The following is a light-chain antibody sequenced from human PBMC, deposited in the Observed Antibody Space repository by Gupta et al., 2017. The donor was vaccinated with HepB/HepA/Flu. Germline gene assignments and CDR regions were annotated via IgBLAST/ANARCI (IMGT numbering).Light chain of an antibody. CDR3: QQRRSWPVT. V-gene: IGKV3-11*01. J-gene: IGKJ5*01. CDR1: QSVSNY. Sequence: EIVLTQSPATLSLSPGERATLSCRASQSVSNYLAWYQQKPGQAPRLLIYDAFKRATGIPARFSGSGSETDFTLTISSLEPEDFAVYYCQQRRSWPVTFGQGTRLEI. CDR2: DAF.